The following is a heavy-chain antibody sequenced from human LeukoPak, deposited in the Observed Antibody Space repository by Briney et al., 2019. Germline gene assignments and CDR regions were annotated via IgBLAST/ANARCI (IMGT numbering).Heavy chain of an antibody. CDR1: GFTFSSYA. D-gene: IGHD6-19*01. J-gene: IGHJ4*02. Sequence: PGGSLRLSCAASGFTFSSYAMNWVRQAPGKGLEWVSSITSISSYIYYADSVKGRFTISRDNAKNSLYLQMNSLRAEDTAVYYCVSRSSGWTIDNWGQGTLVTVSS. V-gene: IGHV3-21*01. CDR2: ITSISSYI. CDR3: VSRSSGWTIDN.